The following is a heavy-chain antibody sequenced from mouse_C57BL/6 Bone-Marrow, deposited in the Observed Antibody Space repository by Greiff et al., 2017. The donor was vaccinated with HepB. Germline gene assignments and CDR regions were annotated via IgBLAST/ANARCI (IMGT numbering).Heavy chain of an antibody. CDR1: GYTFTSYW. D-gene: IGHD2-3*01. V-gene: IGHV1-64*01. Sequence: VQLQQPGAELVKPGASVKLSCKASGYTFTSYWMHWVKQRPGQGLEWIGMIHPNSGSTNYNEKFKSKATLTVDKSSSTAYMQLSSLTSEDSAVYYCAALDGYYGFAYWGQGTLVTVSA. CDR2: IHPNSGST. J-gene: IGHJ3*01. CDR3: AALDGYYGFAY.